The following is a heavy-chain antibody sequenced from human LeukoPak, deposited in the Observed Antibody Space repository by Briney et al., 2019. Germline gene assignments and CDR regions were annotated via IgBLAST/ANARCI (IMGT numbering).Heavy chain of an antibody. CDR1: GDSISSTNYY. CDR3: ARARGGVGLFDY. Sequence: SETLSLTCTVSGDSISSTNYYWGWIRQHPGKGLEWIGSIYYSGSTYSNPSLKSRVTISVDTSKNQFSLKLNSVTAADTAIYYCARARGGVGLFDYWGQGTLVTVSS. CDR2: IYYSGST. J-gene: IGHJ4*02. D-gene: IGHD2-15*01. V-gene: IGHV4-39*01.